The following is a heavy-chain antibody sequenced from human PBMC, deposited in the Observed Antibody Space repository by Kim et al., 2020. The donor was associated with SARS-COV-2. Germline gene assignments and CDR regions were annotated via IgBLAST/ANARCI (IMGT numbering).Heavy chain of an antibody. D-gene: IGHD3-10*01. V-gene: IGHV4-59*13. CDR1: GGSMRSYY. CDR3: ARDRWFGENLFYYYGMDV. Sequence: SETLSLTCNVSGGSMRSYYWTWIRQSPGKGLEWIGYISFSGGTDYNPALRSRVTMSIDRSKNQFSLKVRSVTAADTAVYFCARDRWFGENLFYYYGMDV. CDR2: ISFSGGT. J-gene: IGHJ6*01.